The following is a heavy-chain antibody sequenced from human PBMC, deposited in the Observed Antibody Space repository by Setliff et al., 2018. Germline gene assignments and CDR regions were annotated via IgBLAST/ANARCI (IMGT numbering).Heavy chain of an antibody. CDR2: IRFDGSTK. CDR1: GFTFDSYG. CDR3: AALDWGENFYNVDV. D-gene: IGHD7-27*01. V-gene: IGHV3-30*02. Sequence: GGSLRLSCAASGFTFDSYGMHWVHQAPGKGLEWVAFIRFDGSTKYYADSVKGRFTISRDNFQNTLYLQMDSLRGEDTGVYFCAALDWGENFYNVDVWGKGTTVTVSS. J-gene: IGHJ6*03.